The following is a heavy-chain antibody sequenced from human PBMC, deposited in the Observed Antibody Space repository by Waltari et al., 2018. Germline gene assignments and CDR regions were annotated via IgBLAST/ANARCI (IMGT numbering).Heavy chain of an antibody. V-gene: IGHV1-69*08. J-gene: IGHJ6*02. Sequence: QVQLVQSGAEVKKPGSSVKVSCKASGGTFSSYAISWVRQAPGQGLEWMGRIIPIFGTANYAQKFQGRVTITADKSTSTAYMELSSLRSEDTAVYYCARGALKRVQDYYGMDVWGQGTTVTVSS. D-gene: IGHD3-10*01. CDR1: GGTFSSYA. CDR3: ARGALKRVQDYYGMDV. CDR2: IIPIFGTA.